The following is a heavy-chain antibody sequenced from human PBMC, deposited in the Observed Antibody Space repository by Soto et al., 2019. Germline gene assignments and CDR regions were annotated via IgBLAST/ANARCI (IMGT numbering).Heavy chain of an antibody. CDR1: GFTFSSYS. Sequence: EVQLVESGGGLVKPGGSLRLSCAASGFTFSSYSMNWVRQAPGKGLEWVSSISSSSSYIYYADSVKGRFTISRDNAKNIFLLQWICGGAGDIAVNQCPSSLVVSRGERATNNGMY. CDR3: PSSLVVSRGERATNNGMY. D-gene: IGHD2-21*01. V-gene: IGHV3-21*01. J-gene: IGHJ6*01. CDR2: ISSSSSYI.